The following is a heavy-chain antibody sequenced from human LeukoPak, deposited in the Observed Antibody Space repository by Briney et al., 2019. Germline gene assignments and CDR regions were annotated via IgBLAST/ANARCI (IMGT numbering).Heavy chain of an antibody. CDR1: GYSFTGYW. Sequence: GESLKISCKGSGYSFTGYWIGWVRQMPGKGLEWMGIIYPGDSDTRYSPSFQGQVTISADKSISTAYLQWSSLKASDTAMYYCARSITIFGVVIPPDYWGQGTLVTVSS. J-gene: IGHJ4*02. V-gene: IGHV5-51*01. D-gene: IGHD3-3*01. CDR3: ARSITIFGVVIPPDY. CDR2: IYPGDSDT.